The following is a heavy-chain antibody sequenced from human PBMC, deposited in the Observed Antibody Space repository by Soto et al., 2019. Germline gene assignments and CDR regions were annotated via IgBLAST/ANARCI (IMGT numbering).Heavy chain of an antibody. V-gene: IGHV4-39*01. CDR1: GGSISGSSYY. D-gene: IGHD6-19*01. CDR2: IYYTGRT. CDR3: ASGGEGSIAVAG. Sequence: SETLSLTCTVSGGSISGSSYYWGWIRQPPGKGLEWIGAIYYTGRTYYKPSLKSRVTTSVDTSKNQFSLKLNSVSAADTAVYYCASGGEGSIAVAGWGQGTLVTVSS. J-gene: IGHJ4*02.